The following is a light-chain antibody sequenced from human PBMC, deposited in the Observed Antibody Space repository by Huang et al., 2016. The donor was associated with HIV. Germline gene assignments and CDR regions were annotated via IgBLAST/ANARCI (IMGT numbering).Light chain of an antibody. CDR3: QQYSSNLRYT. J-gene: IGKJ2*01. V-gene: IGKV1-39*01. CDR2: AAS. CDR1: QNIRTY. Sequence: DIPMTQSPSSLSASVGDRVTITCRASQNIRTYFNLYQQRPGKAPNLLIYAASTLQSGVPSRFSGNGSGTDFTLTISGLQPEDSATYYCQQYSSNLRYTFGQGTKLEIK.